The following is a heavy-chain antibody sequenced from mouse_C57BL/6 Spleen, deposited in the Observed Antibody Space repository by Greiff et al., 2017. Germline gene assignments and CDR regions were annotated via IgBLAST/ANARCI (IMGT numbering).Heavy chain of an antibody. J-gene: IGHJ3*01. CDR3: TRYDYDCFAY. V-gene: IGHV1-15*01. Sequence: VQLQQSGAELVRPGASVTLSCKASGYTFPDYEMHWVKQTPVHGLEWIGAIDPETGGTAYNQKFKGKAILTADKSSSTAYMELRSLTSEDSAVYYCTRYDYDCFAYWGQGTLVTVSA. D-gene: IGHD2-4*01. CDR1: GYTFPDYE. CDR2: IDPETGGT.